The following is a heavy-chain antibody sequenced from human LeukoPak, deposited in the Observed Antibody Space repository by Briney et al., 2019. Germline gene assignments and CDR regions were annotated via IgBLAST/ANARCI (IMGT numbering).Heavy chain of an antibody. Sequence: GSLRLSCAASGFTFSSYAMSWVRQAPGKGLEWVSAISGSGGSTYYADSVKGRFTTSRDNSKNTLYLQMNSLRAEDTAVYYCAKGGRVPVSNIDYWGQGTLVTVSS. CDR3: AKGGRVPVSNIDY. CDR1: GFTFSSYA. CDR2: ISGSGGST. V-gene: IGHV3-23*01. D-gene: IGHD2-15*01. J-gene: IGHJ4*02.